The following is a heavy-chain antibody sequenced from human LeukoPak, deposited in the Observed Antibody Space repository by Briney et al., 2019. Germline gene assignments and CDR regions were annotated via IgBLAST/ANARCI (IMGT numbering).Heavy chain of an antibody. D-gene: IGHD3-22*01. CDR1: GFTFSSYA. V-gene: IGHV3-23*01. CDR3: AKDPAYYYDSSGYPSDY. CDR2: ISGSGGST. Sequence: PGGSLRLSCAASGFTFSSYAMSWVRQAPGKGLEWVSAISGSGGSTYYAGSVKGRFTISRDNSKNTLYLQMNSLRAEDTAVYYCAKDPAYYYDSSGYPSDYWGQGTLVTVSS. J-gene: IGHJ4*02.